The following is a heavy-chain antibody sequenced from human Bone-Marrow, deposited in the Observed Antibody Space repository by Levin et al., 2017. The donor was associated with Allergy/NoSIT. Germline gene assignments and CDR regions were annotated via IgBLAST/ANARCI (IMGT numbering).Heavy chain of an antibody. CDR2: INAGNGNT. CDR1: GYTFTSYA. CDR3: ARAVGATEGYYFDY. Sequence: ASVKVSCKASGYTFTSYAMHWVRQAPGQRLEWMGWINAGNGNTKYSQKFQGRVTITRDTSASTAYMELSSLRSEDTAVYYCARAVGATEGYYFDYWGQGTLVTVSS. D-gene: IGHD1-26*01. J-gene: IGHJ4*02. V-gene: IGHV1-3*01.